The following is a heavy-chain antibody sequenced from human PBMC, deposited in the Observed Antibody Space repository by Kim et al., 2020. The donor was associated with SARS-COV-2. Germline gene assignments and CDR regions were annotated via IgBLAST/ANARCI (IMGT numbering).Heavy chain of an antibody. J-gene: IGHJ4*02. CDR3: ARANTYYYGGYYFDY. D-gene: IGHD3-10*01. CDR1: GYTFTSYY. Sequence: ASVKVSCKASGYTFTSYYMHWVRQAPGQGLEWMGIINPSGGSTSYAQKFQGRVTMTRDTSTSTVYMELSSLRSEDTAVYYCARANTYYYGGYYFDYWGQGTLVTVSS. V-gene: IGHV1-46*01. CDR2: INPSGGST.